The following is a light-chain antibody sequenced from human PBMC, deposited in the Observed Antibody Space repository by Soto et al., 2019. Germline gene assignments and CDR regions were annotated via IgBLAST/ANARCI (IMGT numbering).Light chain of an antibody. CDR1: RSDVGRYTY. Sequence: QSVLTQPPSASGSPGQSVTISCTGTRSDVGRYTYVSWYQQHPGKAPKLMIYEATRRPSGVPDRFSGSKSGNTASLTVSGLQAEDEADYYCSSYAGINNLVFGGGTKVTVL. CDR3: SSYAGINNLV. J-gene: IGLJ2*01. V-gene: IGLV2-8*01. CDR2: EAT.